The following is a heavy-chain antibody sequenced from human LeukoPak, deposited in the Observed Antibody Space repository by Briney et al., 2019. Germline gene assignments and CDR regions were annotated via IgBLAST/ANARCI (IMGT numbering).Heavy chain of an antibody. CDR2: ISNDGSDK. V-gene: IGHV3-30*04. J-gene: IGHJ4*02. CDR1: GFTFSSYV. Sequence: GRSLRLSCAASGFTFSSYVMHWVRQAPGKGLECVAVISNDGSDKYYADSVKGRFTISRDNSKNTLYLQMNSLRDEDTALYYCARDGGYSRGWTYGAGDYWRQATLVTVSS. CDR3: ARDGGYSRGWTYGAGDY. D-gene: IGHD6-19*01.